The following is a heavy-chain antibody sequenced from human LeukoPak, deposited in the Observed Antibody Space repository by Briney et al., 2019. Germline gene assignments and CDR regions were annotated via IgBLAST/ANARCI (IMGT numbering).Heavy chain of an antibody. Sequence: ASVKVSCKASGYTFTSYDINWVRQAPGQGLEWMGWINPNSGGTKYAQKFQGRVTMTRDTSISTAYMELSRLRSDDTAVYYCARERSYYDILTGYYSRSRDYYHYYMDVWGKGTTVTISS. D-gene: IGHD3-9*01. CDR1: GYTFTSYD. V-gene: IGHV1-2*02. CDR2: INPNSGGT. CDR3: ARERSYYDILTGYYSRSRDYYHYYMDV. J-gene: IGHJ6*03.